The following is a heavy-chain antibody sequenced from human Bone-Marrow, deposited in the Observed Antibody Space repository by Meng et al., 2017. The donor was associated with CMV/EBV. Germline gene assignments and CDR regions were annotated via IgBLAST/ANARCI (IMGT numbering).Heavy chain of an antibody. Sequence: SETLSLTCAVYGGSFSGYYWSWIRQAPGKGLEWIGEINHRRNTNYNPYLKGRVTITVDTSKNQFSLILNSVTAADTALYYCAGDSGWQPGGYWGQGNRVTVSS. J-gene: IGHJ4*02. CDR3: AGDSGWQPGGY. CDR1: GGSFSGYY. V-gene: IGHV4-34*01. D-gene: IGHD3-10*01. CDR2: INHRRNT.